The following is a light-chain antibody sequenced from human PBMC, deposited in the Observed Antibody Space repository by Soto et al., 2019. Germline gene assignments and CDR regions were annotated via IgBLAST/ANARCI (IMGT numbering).Light chain of an antibody. CDR1: QTLGNK. CDR2: GAS. V-gene: IGKV3D-15*01. CDR3: QQHNAWPLT. J-gene: IGKJ3*01. Sequence: EIVMTQSPATLSVSPGETATLSCRASQTLGNKLAWYQQKPGQAPRLLIYGASTMATGIPARFSGSGSGTEFTLTINSLQSEDFAIYYCQQHNAWPLTFGPGTKVDIK.